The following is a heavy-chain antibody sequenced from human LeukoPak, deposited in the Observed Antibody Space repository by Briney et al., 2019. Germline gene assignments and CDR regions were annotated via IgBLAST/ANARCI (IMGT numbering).Heavy chain of an antibody. CDR2: IYNSGTT. D-gene: IGHD3-10*01. CDR1: GDSISSTSYY. V-gene: IGHV4-39*01. Sequence: PSETLSLTCTVSGDSISSTSYYWDWIRQPPGKGLEWIGSIYNSGTTCYNPSLKSRVTISVDTSKNQFSLKVSSVTAADTAVYYCASRVYGLGSFNYWGQGTLVTVSS. J-gene: IGHJ4*01. CDR3: ASRVYGLGSFNY.